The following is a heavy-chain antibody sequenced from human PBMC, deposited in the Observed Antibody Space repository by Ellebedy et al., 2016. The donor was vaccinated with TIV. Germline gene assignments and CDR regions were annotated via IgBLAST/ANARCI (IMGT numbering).Heavy chain of an antibody. CDR2: LWYDGSRE. J-gene: IGHJ4*02. CDR3: AAERSGYDFDY. D-gene: IGHD5-12*01. Sequence: PWGSLRLSCAASGFTFSTYGMHWVRQAPGKGLEWVAVLWYDGSREYYADSVKGRFTVSRDNSKNTLYLQMNSLRTEDTAVYYCAAERSGYDFDYWGQGTLVTVSA. CDR1: GFTFSTYG. V-gene: IGHV3-33*01.